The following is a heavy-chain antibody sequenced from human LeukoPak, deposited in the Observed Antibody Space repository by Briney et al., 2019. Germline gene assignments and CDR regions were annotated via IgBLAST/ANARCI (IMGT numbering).Heavy chain of an antibody. CDR3: ARAMYYYGTFDP. CDR2: IYYSGST. D-gene: IGHD3-10*01. V-gene: IGHV4-61*01. CDR1: GGSISSSSYY. J-gene: IGHJ5*02. Sequence: SETLSLTCTVSGGSISSSSYYWSWIRQRPGKGLEWIGYIYYSGSTNYNPSLKSRVTISVDTSKNQFSLKLSSVTAADTAVYYCARAMYYYGTFDPWGQGTLVTVSS.